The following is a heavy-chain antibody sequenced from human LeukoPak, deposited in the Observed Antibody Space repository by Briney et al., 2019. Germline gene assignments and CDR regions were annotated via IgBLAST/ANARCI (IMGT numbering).Heavy chain of an antibody. J-gene: IGHJ4*02. Sequence: ASVKVSCKASGYTFTSYGISWVRQAPGQGLEWMGWISAYNGNTNYAQKLQGRLTMTTDTSTSTAYMELRSLRSDDTAVYYCARDPGSVGATSFDYWGQGTLVTVSS. V-gene: IGHV1-18*01. CDR3: ARDPGSVGATSFDY. CDR2: ISAYNGNT. CDR1: GYTFTSYG. D-gene: IGHD1-26*01.